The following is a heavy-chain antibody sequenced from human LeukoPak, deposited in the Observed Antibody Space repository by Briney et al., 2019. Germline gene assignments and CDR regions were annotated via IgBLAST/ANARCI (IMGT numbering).Heavy chain of an antibody. V-gene: IGHV1-69*13. D-gene: IGHD4-17*01. CDR1: GGTFSSYA. Sequence: SVKVSCKASGGTFSSYAISWVRQAPGQGLEWMGGIIPIFGTANYAQKFQGRVTITADESTSTAYMELSSLRSEDTAVYYCAKEALLSYGDYTYAEYWGQGTLVTVSS. CDR2: IIPIFGTA. CDR3: AKEALLSYGDYTYAEY. J-gene: IGHJ4*02.